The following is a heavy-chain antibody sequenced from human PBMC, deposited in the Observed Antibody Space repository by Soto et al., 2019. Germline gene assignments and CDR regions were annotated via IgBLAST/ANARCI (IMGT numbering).Heavy chain of an antibody. D-gene: IGHD2-15*01. Sequence: ASVKVSCKASGGTFSSYAISWVRQAPGQGLEWMGGIIPIFGTANYAQKFQGRVTITADESTSTAYMELSSLRSEDTAVYYCARDLSSVVAATNPTSYYYYGMDVWGQGTTVTVSS. CDR1: GGTFSSYA. CDR2: IIPIFGTA. CDR3: ARDLSSVVAATNPTSYYYYGMDV. J-gene: IGHJ6*02. V-gene: IGHV1-69*13.